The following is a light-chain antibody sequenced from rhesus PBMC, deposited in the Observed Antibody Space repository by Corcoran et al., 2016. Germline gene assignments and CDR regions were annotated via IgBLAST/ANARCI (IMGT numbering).Light chain of an antibody. CDR2: GAP. CDR3: LQLSNRPRT. J-gene: IGKJ1*01. CDR1: QSVGSS. Sequence: EIVMTQSPATLSLSPGERPTLSCRASQSVGSSLAWYQPKPGRAPRLLIYGAPSRAPGIPDRFSGSGSGTDFTLPISSLEPEDVAVYYCLQLSNRPRTFGQGAKVEIK. V-gene: IGKV3-24*04.